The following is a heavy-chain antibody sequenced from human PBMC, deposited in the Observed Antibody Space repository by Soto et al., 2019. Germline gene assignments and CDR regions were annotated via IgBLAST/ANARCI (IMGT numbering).Heavy chain of an antibody. J-gene: IGHJ6*02. Sequence: GGSLRLSCAASGFTFSSYAMHWVRQAPGKGLEWVAVISYDGSNKYYAGSVKGRFTISRDNSKNTLYLQMNSLRAEDTAVYYCARAGVTMVRGVITDYYGMDVWGQGTTVTVSS. CDR1: GFTFSSYA. V-gene: IGHV3-30-3*01. D-gene: IGHD3-10*01. CDR3: ARAGVTMVRGVITDYYGMDV. CDR2: ISYDGSNK.